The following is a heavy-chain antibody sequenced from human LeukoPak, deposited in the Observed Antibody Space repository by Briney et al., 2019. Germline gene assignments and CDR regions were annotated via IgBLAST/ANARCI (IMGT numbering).Heavy chain of an antibody. V-gene: IGHV4-39*01. CDR2: IYYSGST. J-gene: IGHJ4*02. CDR1: GGSISSSSYY. Sequence: SETLSLTCTVSGGSISSSSYYWGWIRQPPGKGLEWIGSIYYSGSTYYNPSLKSRVTISVDTSKNQFSLKLSSVTAADTAVYYCALARGSGSFPLDYWGQGTLITASS. CDR3: ALARGSGSFPLDY. D-gene: IGHD3-10*01.